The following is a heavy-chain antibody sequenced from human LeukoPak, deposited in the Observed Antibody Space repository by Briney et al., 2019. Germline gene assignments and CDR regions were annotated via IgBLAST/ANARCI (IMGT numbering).Heavy chain of an antibody. CDR1: GGSVSSGSYY. V-gene: IGHV4-61*01. J-gene: IGHJ3*02. CDR3: AREKKSSGWYGGGHDAFDI. Sequence: SETLSLTCTVSGGSVSSGSYYWSWIRQPPGKGLEWIGYIYYSGSTNYNPSLKSRVTISVDTSKNQFSLKLSSVTAADTAVYYCAREKKSSGWYGGGHDAFDIWGQGTMVTVSS. CDR2: IYYSGST. D-gene: IGHD6-19*01.